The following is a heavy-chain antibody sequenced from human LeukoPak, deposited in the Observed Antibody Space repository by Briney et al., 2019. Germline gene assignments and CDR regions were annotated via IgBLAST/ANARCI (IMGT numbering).Heavy chain of an antibody. Sequence: GALVKVSCKSSGYIFTTYYMHWVRQAPGQGLEWMGWINPYSGGTNYALKFLGRVTMTTDASISTAYMELSRLRSDDTAVYYCARGADPALPLDAFDIWGQGTMVTVSS. CDR3: ARGADPALPLDAFDI. CDR2: INPYSGGT. V-gene: IGHV1-2*02. CDR1: GYIFTTYY. J-gene: IGHJ3*02.